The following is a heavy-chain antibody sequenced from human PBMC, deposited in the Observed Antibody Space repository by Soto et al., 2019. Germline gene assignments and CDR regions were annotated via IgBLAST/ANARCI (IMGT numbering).Heavy chain of an antibody. CDR1: GYTFTSYG. V-gene: IGHV1-18*01. J-gene: IGHJ6*02. D-gene: IGHD2-2*01. Sequence: ASVKVSCKASGYTFTSYGISWVRQAPGQGLEWMGWISAYNGNTNYAQKHQGRVTMTTDTSTSTAYMELRSLRSDDTAVYYCARDLGYCSSTSCHAAYGMDVWGQGTTVTVSS. CDR2: ISAYNGNT. CDR3: ARDLGYCSSTSCHAAYGMDV.